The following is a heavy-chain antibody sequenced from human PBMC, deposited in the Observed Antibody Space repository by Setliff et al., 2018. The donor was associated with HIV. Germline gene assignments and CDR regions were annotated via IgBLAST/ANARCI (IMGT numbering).Heavy chain of an antibody. D-gene: IGHD2-21*01. J-gene: IGHJ6*03. Sequence: GGSLRLSCAASGFTFSSYSMNWVRQAPGKGLEWVGFIWFDGSNTDYADSVKGRFTISRDNSKNILYLQMNSLKAEDTAVYYCAKGPEQVIRYYYYFMDVWGKGTTVTVSS. CDR3: AKGPEQVIRYYYYFMDV. V-gene: IGHV3-30*02. CDR1: GFTFSSYS. CDR2: IWFDGSNT.